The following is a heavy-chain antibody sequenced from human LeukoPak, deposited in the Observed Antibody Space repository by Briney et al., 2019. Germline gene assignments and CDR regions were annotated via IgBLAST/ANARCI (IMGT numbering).Heavy chain of an antibody. D-gene: IGHD1-26*01. CDR2: ISSDGSAT. CDR1: GFTFTDYW. J-gene: IGHJ5*02. Sequence: GGSLRLSCVVSGFTFTDYWMTWIRQTPGRGLEWVGSISSDGSATFYMDSVRGRFTISRDNAKNSLFLQMYSLGAGDTAVYHCARVRPGDADAWGQGTLVAVSS. CDR3: ARVRPGDADA. V-gene: IGHV3-7*01.